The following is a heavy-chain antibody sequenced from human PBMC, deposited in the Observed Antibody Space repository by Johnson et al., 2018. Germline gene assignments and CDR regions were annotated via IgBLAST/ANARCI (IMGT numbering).Heavy chain of an antibody. D-gene: IGHD2-15*01. J-gene: IGHJ3*02. CDR3: ANPAEGYCSSGACWGAFDT. V-gene: IGHV3-23*04. CDR1: GFTFSTYA. CDR2: ISGSGDST. Sequence: VQLVQSGGGVVQPGRSLRVSCAASGFTFSTYAMSWVRQAPGKGLEWVSSISGSGDSTYYAASVKGRFTISRDNSTNTLFLQMNSLRAEDQAVSYCANPAEGYCSSGACWGAFDTWGQGTMATVSS.